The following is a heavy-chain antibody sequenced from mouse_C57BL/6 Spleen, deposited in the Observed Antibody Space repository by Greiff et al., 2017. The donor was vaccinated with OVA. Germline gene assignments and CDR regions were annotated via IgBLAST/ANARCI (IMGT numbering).Heavy chain of an antibody. CDR2: IDPENGDT. J-gene: IGHJ4*01. CDR3: TRSEGCCVGYAFDY. Sequence: VQLQQSGAELVRPGASVTLSCTASGFNIKDDYMHWVKQRPEQGLEWIGWIDPENGDTEYASKFQGKATITADTSSNTAYMQLSSLTSEDSAVYYCTRSEGCCVGYAFDYWGQGTSVTVS. V-gene: IGHV14-4*01. CDR1: GFNIKDDY.